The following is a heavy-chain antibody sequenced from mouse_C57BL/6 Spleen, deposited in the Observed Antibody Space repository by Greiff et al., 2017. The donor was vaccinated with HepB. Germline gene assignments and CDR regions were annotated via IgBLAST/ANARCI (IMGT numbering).Heavy chain of an antibody. CDR1: GYTFTSYW. D-gene: IGHD1-1*01. CDR2: IYPGSGST. Sequence: QVQLQQPGAELVKPGASVKMSCKASGYTFTSYWITWVKQRLGQGLEWLGDIYPGSGSTNYNEKFKSKATMTVDTSSSTAYMQLSSLTSEDSAVYYCARTGSSSACFAYWGQGTLVTVSA. V-gene: IGHV1-55*01. CDR3: ARTGSSSACFAY. J-gene: IGHJ3*01.